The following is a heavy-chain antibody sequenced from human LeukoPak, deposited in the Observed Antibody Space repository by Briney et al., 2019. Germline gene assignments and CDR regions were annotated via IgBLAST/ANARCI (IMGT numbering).Heavy chain of an antibody. D-gene: IGHD2-8*01. V-gene: IGHV3-23*01. J-gene: IGHJ4*03. Sequence: AGGSLRLPCAVSGFTFSSYAMNWVRQAPGKGLGWVSGISGSGAGTYYADSVKGRFTISRDNSKNTLYLQMNSLRAEDTAVYYCAKMVREFSTISDSFDNWGQGTLVTVSS. CDR2: ISGSGAGT. CDR1: GFTFSSYA. CDR3: AKMVREFSTISDSFDN.